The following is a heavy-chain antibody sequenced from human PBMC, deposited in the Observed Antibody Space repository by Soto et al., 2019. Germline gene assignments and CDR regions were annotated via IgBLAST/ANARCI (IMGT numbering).Heavy chain of an antibody. CDR3: AKGRPSLVVTGRGAMDV. CDR2: ITGDGKNT. Sequence: PGGSLRLSCAASGFTFSRFAMSWVRQAPGKGLEWVSGITGDGKNTYYANSMKGRFTVSRDNTKDTLYLQRNSPRADDTAVYYCAKGRPSLVVTGRGAMDVWGQGTTVTVSS. D-gene: IGHD2-15*01. CDR1: GFTFSRFA. J-gene: IGHJ6*02. V-gene: IGHV3-23*01.